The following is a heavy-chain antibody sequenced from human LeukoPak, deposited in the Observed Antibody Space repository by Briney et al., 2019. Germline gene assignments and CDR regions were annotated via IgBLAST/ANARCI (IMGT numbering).Heavy chain of an antibody. CDR3: VRLRWELLAPYFDH. D-gene: IGHD2-15*01. V-gene: IGHV4-59*01. CDR1: TDSTNTYY. Sequence: SETLSLTCSVSTDSTNTYYWSWIRQSPGKGLEWIGHIYHSGSTDYNPSFKSRVTVSIDMSEKEFSLKLTSVTVADTAMYYCVRLRWELLAPYFDHWGQGAFVIVSS. CDR2: IYHSGST. J-gene: IGHJ4*02.